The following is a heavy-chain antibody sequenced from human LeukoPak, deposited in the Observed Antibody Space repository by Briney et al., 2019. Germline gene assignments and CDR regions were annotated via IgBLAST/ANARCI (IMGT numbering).Heavy chain of an antibody. J-gene: IGHJ4*02. CDR2: INHSGST. V-gene: IGHV4-34*01. CDR3: AIGDYGDY. CDR1: GGSFSGYY. Sequence: SETLSLTCAVYGGSFSGYYWSWIRQPPGKGLEWIGEINHSGSTNYNPSLKSRVTISVDTSKNQFSLKLSSVTAADTAVYYCAIGDYGDYWGQGTLVTVSS. D-gene: IGHD4-17*01.